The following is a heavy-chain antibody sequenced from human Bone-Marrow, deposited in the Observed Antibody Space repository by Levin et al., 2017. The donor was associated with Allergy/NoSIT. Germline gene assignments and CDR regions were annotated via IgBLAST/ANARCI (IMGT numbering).Heavy chain of an antibody. J-gene: IGHJ4*02. CDR1: GFSFTTYA. D-gene: IGHD4-17*01. CDR3: ARDSAGSDYGDYEY. Sequence: GGSLRLSCAASGFSFTTYAMSWVRQGPGKGLEWVSSVSASGGVTYYADSVKGRFTISRDNSKNTLDLQMNSLRVEDTALYYCARDSAGSDYGDYEYWGQGILVTVSS. CDR2: VSASGGVT. V-gene: IGHV3-23*01.